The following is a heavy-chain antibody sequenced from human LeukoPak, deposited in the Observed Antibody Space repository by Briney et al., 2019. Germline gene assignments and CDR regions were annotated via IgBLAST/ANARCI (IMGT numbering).Heavy chain of an antibody. J-gene: IGHJ6*02. CDR3: AREAATYYYYGMDV. Sequence: GGSLRLSCAASGFTFSSYEMNWVRQAPGKGLEWVSYISSSGSTIYYADSVKGRFTISRDNAKNSLYLQMNRLRAEDTAVYYCAREAATYYYYGMDVWGQGTTVTVSS. CDR2: ISSSGSTI. D-gene: IGHD2-15*01. CDR1: GFTFSSYE. V-gene: IGHV3-48*03.